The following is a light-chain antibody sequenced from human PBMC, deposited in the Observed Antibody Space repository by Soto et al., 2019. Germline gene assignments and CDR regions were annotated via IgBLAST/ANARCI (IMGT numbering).Light chain of an antibody. CDR1: QSVSRN. J-gene: IGKJ5*01. CDR2: DAS. Sequence: EIVLTQSPATLCLSPGERATLSCRASQSVSRNLAWYQQKPGQAPRLLIYDASNRATGIPDRFSGSGAGAYFNLTISRLEPADFGVYYCQQYGSSHTFGQGTRLEIK. V-gene: IGKV3-20*01. CDR3: QQYGSSHT.